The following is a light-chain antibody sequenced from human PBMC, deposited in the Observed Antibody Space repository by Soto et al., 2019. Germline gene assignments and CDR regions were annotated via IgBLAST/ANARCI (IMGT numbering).Light chain of an antibody. CDR2: SAS. CDR1: QDIGVR. J-gene: IGKJ5*01. Sequence: DIQMTQSPSFVSASLGDRVTITCRPSQDIGVRLAWFQQKPGKAPKYXXHSASSLQTGVPSTFSGSGSGTDFTLTISCLQSEDFATYYGQQYYSYPPITFGQGTRLEIK. V-gene: IGKV1D-16*01. CDR3: QQYYSYPPIT.